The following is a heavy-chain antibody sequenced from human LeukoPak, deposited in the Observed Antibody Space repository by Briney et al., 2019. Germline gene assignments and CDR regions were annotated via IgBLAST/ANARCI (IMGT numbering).Heavy chain of an antibody. Sequence: GGSLRLSCAASGFTFSSYAMSWVRQAPGKGLEWVSAISGSGGSTYYADSVKGRFTISRANSKNTLYLQMNSLRAEDTAVYYCAKVYYDILTGYRTPFYYFDYWGQGTLVTVSS. V-gene: IGHV3-23*01. CDR1: GFTFSSYA. CDR3: AKVYYDILTGYRTPFYYFDY. J-gene: IGHJ4*02. CDR2: ISGSGGST. D-gene: IGHD3-9*01.